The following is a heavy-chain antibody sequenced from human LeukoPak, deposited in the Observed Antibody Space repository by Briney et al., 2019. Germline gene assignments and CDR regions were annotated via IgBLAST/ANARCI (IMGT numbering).Heavy chain of an antibody. CDR3: ARGLSSGIEYYFDY. Sequence: ASVKVSCKASGYTFTGYYMHWVRQAPGQGLEWMGWINPNSGSTNYAQKFQGWVTMTRDTSISTAYMELSRLRSDDTAVYYCARGLSSGIEYYFDYWGQGTLITVSS. CDR1: GYTFTGYY. J-gene: IGHJ4*02. CDR2: INPNSGST. V-gene: IGHV1-2*04. D-gene: IGHD6-19*01.